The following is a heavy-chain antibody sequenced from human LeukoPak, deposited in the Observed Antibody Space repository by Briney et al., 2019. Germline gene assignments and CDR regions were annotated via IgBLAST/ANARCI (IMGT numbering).Heavy chain of an antibody. CDR1: GGSISSSSYY. V-gene: IGHV4-39*07. Sequence: SETLSLTCTVSGGSISSSSYYWGWIRQPPGKGLEWIGSIYYSGSTYYNPSLKSRVTISVDTSKNQFSLKLSSVTAADTAVYYCARGPFKTYYYDSSGYFYWGQGTLVTVSS. D-gene: IGHD3-22*01. J-gene: IGHJ4*02. CDR3: ARGPFKTYYYDSSGYFY. CDR2: IYYSGST.